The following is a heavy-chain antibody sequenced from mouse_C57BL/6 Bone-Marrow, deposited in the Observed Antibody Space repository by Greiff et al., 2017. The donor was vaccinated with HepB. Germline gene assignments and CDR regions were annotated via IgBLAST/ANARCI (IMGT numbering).Heavy chain of an antibody. V-gene: IGHV1-80*01. CDR2: IYPGDGDT. CDR1: GYAFSSYW. Sequence: QVQLQQSGAELVKPGASVKISCKASGYAFSSYWMNWVKQRPGKGLEWFGQIYPGDGDTNYNGKLKGKATLTADKSSSTAYMQLSSLTSEDSAVYFCARKILDGSSYFDYWGQGTTLTVSS. D-gene: IGHD1-1*01. J-gene: IGHJ2*01. CDR3: ARKILDGSSYFDY.